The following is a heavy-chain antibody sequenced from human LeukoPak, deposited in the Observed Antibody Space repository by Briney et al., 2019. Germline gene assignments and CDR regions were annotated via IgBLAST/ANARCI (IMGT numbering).Heavy chain of an antibody. CDR2: INSGGSST. D-gene: IGHD3-22*01. J-gene: IGHJ4*02. CDR3: ARDGTYYYDSSGYPDY. V-gene: IGHV3-74*01. CDR1: GFTFSSYW. Sequence: GVSLRLSCAASGFTFSSYWMHWVRQAPGKGLVWVSRINSGGSSTSYADSVKGRFTISRDNAKNTLYRQMNSLRAEDTAVYYCARDGTYYYDSSGYPDYWGQGTLVTVSS.